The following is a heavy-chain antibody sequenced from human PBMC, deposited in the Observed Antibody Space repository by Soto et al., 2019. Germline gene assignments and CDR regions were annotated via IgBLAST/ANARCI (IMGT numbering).Heavy chain of an antibody. CDR2: ISHSGSR. CDR1: GGSFSGSF. CDR3: ARGLAYDRPITVAEPFDS. Sequence: QVQLQQWGAGLLKASETLSLTCVVSGGSFSGSFWTWIRQSPGRGLEWIGEISHSGSRNYNPAFQSRVIISVDSSKNHVSLKLSSVTAADSATYFCARGLAYDRPITVAEPFDSWGQGTLVTVSS. V-gene: IGHV4-34*02. J-gene: IGHJ4*02. D-gene: IGHD6-19*01.